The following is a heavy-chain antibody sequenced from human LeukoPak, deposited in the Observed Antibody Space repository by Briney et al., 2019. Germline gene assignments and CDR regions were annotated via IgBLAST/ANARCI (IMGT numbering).Heavy chain of an antibody. V-gene: IGHV4-4*02. J-gene: IGHJ4*02. Sequence: SETLSLTCAVSGGSMTSNNWWSWVRQPPGKGREWFGEIHHSGSTSYNPSLKSRVTTSVDKSKNQFSLRLSSVTAADTAVYYCARTYYDFWSGYLEFDYWGQGTLVTVSS. CDR2: IHHSGST. CDR3: ARTYYDFWSGYLEFDY. D-gene: IGHD3-3*01. CDR1: GGSMTSNNW.